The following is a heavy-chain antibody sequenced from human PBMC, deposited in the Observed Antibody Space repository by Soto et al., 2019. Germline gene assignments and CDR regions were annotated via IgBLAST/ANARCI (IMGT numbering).Heavy chain of an antibody. V-gene: IGHV3-30*09. CDR1: GVTFSSYA. J-gene: IGHJ4*02. CDR2: ISYYGHNK. CDR3: GRGREGFVPNGDFDY. Sequence: GGSLRLSCAASGVTFSSYAMHWVRQAPGKGQERVAVISYYGHNKSYADSVKSRLAISRHNSKNTQYLQRNSPRAEATAVIYCGRGREGFVPNGDFDYWGQGTLVTVSS. D-gene: IGHD6-6*01.